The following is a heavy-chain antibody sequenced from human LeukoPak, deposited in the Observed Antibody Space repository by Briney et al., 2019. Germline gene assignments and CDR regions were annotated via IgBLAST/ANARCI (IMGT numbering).Heavy chain of an antibody. J-gene: IGHJ4*02. V-gene: IGHV3-23*01. CDR1: GFTFSSYG. CDR3: AKEKGDLWFGELLYNDY. CDR2: ISGSGGST. Sequence: GGSLRLSCAASGFTFSSYGMSWVRQAPGKGLEWVSAISGSGGSTYYADSVKGRFTISRDNSKNTLYLQMNSLRAEDTAVYYCAKEKGDLWFGELLYNDYWGQGTLVTVSS. D-gene: IGHD3-10*01.